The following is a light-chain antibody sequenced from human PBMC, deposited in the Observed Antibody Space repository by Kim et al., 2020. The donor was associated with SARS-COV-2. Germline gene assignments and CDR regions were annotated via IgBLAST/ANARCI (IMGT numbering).Light chain of an antibody. J-gene: IGLJ3*02. Sequence: QSVLTQPASVSGSPGQSITISCTGTSSDVGSYDYVSWYQQHPGKAPKLILHDVNIWPSGVSNRFSGSKSGYTASLTISGLQAEDETDYYCSSYTSASTWVFGGGTKVTVL. CDR3: SSYTSASTWV. V-gene: IGLV2-14*03. CDR2: DVN. CDR1: SSDVGSYDY.